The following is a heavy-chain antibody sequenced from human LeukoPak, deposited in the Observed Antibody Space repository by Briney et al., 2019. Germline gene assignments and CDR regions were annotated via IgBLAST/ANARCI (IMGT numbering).Heavy chain of an antibody. CDR2: ISGSGGRT. Sequence: GGSLRLSCAASGFTFSSYAMGWVRQAPGKGLEWVSGISGSGGRTYYADSVKGRFTISRDNSKNTLCLQLKSLRAEDTAVYYCAKDRAPYYDFWSGSLGYWGQGTLVTVSS. V-gene: IGHV3-23*01. J-gene: IGHJ4*02. D-gene: IGHD3-3*01. CDR3: AKDRAPYYDFWSGSLGY. CDR1: GFTFSSYA.